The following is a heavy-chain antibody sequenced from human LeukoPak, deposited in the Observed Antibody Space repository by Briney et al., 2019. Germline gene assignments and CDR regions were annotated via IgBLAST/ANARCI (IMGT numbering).Heavy chain of an antibody. J-gene: IGHJ3*02. Sequence: SETLSLTCTVSGGSIRSYSWSWIRQPAGKGLEWIGRISPSGSTNHNPSLKSRVTMSVDTSKSQFSLKLSSVTAADTAVYYCATANCGGDCFAFDIWGQGTMVTVSS. CDR3: ATANCGGDCFAFDI. CDR1: GGSIRSYS. D-gene: IGHD2-21*01. CDR2: ISPSGST. V-gene: IGHV4-4*07.